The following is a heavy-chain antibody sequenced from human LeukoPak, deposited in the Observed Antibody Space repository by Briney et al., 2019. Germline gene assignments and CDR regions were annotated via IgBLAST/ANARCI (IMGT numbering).Heavy chain of an antibody. CDR3: ASARHGDYVWDY. CDR2: IYSGDSHT. V-gene: IGHV5-51*01. Sequence: GESLKISCKGSGYSFTYWIGWVRQMPGKGLERMGIIYSGDSHTKYSPSFQGRVTISADNSISTAYLQWSSLEATDTAMYYCASARHGDYVWDYWGQGTLVTVSS. CDR1: GYSFTYW. D-gene: IGHD4-17*01. J-gene: IGHJ4*02.